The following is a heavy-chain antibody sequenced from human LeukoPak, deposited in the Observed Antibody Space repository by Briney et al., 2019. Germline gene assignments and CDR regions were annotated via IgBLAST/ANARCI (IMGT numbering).Heavy chain of an antibody. V-gene: IGHV3-23*01. CDR2: ISGNGGST. CDR3: AKLVTGRPSGYMDV. J-gene: IGHJ6*03. CDR1: GFIFSNYA. D-gene: IGHD6-6*01. Sequence: PGGSLRLSCVASGFIFSNYAMSWVRQAPGKGLEWVSGISGNGGSTSYADSVKGRFTISRDNSKNTLYVQMSSLRAGDTAVYYCAKLVTGRPSGYMDVWGKGTTVTVSS.